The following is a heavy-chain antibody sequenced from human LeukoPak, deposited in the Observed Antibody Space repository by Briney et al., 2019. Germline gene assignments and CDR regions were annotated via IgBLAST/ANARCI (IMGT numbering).Heavy chain of an antibody. V-gene: IGHV3-30*18. CDR2: ISYDGSNK. CDR3: AKNSGSTAL. Sequence: GGSLRLSCAASGFTFSNYGMHWVRQAPGKGLEWVSVISYDGSNKYYADSVRGRFPISRDNSKNTLYLQMNSLRAEDTAMYYCAKNSGSTALWGQGTLVTVSS. CDR1: GFTFSNYG. J-gene: IGHJ4*02. D-gene: IGHD1-26*01.